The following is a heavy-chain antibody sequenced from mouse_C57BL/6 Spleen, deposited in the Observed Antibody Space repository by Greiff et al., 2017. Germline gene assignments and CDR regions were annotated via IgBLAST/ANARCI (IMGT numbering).Heavy chain of an antibody. CDR3: ARFGYDTAY. V-gene: IGHV1-69*01. CDR1: GYTFTSYW. Sequence: QVQLKESGAELVMPGASVKLSCKASGYTFTSYWMHWVKQRPGQGLEWIGEIDPSDSYTNYNQKFKGKSTLTVDKSSSTAYMQLSSLTSEDSAVYYCARFGYDTAYWGQGTLVTVSA. J-gene: IGHJ3*01. D-gene: IGHD2-2*01. CDR2: IDPSDSYT.